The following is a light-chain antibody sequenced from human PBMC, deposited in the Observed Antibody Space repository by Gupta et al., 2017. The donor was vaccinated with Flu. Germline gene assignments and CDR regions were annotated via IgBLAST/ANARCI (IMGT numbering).Light chain of an antibody. CDR2: GVS. Sequence: DRATHFCKASQSGSSSNLAWYQQKPGQAPRHLIYGVSWKATGSPDRFSGSGSGTDFTLTISRLEPEDFAVYYCQQYGVSPLTFGGGTKVEIK. V-gene: IGKV3-20*01. CDR3: QQYGVSPLT. CDR1: QSGSSSN. J-gene: IGKJ4*01.